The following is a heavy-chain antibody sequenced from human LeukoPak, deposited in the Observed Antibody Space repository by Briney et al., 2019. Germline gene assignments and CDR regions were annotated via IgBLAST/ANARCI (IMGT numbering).Heavy chain of an antibody. CDR1: GFTVSSKY. CDR2: ISGSGGST. CDR3: VKPRTGNGWYQD. J-gene: IGHJ4*02. Sequence: GGSLRLSCAASGFTVSSKYMSWVRQAPGKGLEWVSAISGSGGSTYHADSVKGRFTISRDNSKNTLYLQMNSLRAEDTAVYYCVKPRTGNGWYQDWGQGTLVTVSS. D-gene: IGHD6-19*01. V-gene: IGHV3-23*01.